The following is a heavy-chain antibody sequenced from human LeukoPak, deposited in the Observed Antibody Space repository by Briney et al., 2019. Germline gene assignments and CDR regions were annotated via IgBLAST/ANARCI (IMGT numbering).Heavy chain of an antibody. D-gene: IGHD1-7*01. V-gene: IGHV1-69*13. CDR2: IIPIFGTA. CDR1: VYTFTIYY. CDR3: ARDGVTGTTN. Sequence: ASVKVSCKASVYTFTIYYMHWVRQAPGQGLEWMGGIIPIFGTANYAQKFQGRVTITADESTSTAYMELSSLRSEDTAVYYCARDGVTGTTNWGQGTLVTVSS. J-gene: IGHJ4*02.